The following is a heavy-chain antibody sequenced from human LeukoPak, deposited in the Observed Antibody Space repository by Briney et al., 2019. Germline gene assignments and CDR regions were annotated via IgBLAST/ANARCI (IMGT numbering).Heavy chain of an antibody. CDR2: ISDDGSNI. V-gene: IGHV3-30*03. J-gene: IGHJ4*02. CDR1: GFSFSSYG. Sequence: GGSLRLSCAASGFSFSSYGMHWVRQAPGKGLEWVAVISDDGSNICYADSVKGRFTISRDNSQNTLYLQMNSLRAEDTAVYYCATGGRIAAADPFDYWGQGTLVTVSS. CDR3: ATGGRIAAADPFDY. D-gene: IGHD6-13*01.